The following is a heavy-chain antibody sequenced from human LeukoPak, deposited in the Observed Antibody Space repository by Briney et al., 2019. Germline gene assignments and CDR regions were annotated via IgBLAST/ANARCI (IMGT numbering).Heavy chain of an antibody. CDR3: ARAYCSSTSCYASPFDY. CDR2: IYYSGST. V-gene: IGHV4-61*08. CDR1: GGSISSGGYY. Sequence: PSQTLSLTCTVSGGSISSGGYYWSWIRQPPGKGLEWIGYIYYSGSTNYNPSLKSRVTISVDTSKNQFSLKLSSVTAADTAVYYCARAYCSSTSCYASPFDYWGQGTLVTVSS. J-gene: IGHJ4*02. D-gene: IGHD2-2*01.